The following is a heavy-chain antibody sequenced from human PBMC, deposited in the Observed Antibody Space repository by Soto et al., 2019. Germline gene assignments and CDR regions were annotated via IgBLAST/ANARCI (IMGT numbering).Heavy chain of an antibody. D-gene: IGHD6-6*01. CDR3: ARREITAPYYYGMDV. J-gene: IGHJ6*02. V-gene: IGHV5-10-1*01. CDR2: IDPSDSYT. Sequence: GESLKISCKGSGYSFTSYWISWVRQMPGKGLEWMGRIDPSDSYTNYSPSFQGHVTISADKPISTAYLQWSSLKASDTAMYYCARREITAPYYYGMDVWGQGTTVTVSS. CDR1: GYSFTSYW.